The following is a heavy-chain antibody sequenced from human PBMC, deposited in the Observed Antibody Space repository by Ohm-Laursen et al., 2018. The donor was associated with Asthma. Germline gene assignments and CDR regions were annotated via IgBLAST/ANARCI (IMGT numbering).Heavy chain of an antibody. J-gene: IGHJ4*02. CDR3: AAAPAYQITFGY. D-gene: IGHD6-6*01. V-gene: IGHV1-18*01. CDR1: GYTFSSYG. CDR2: ISVYNGDT. Sequence: GSSVKVSCKASGYTFSSYGISWVRQAPGQGLEWMGWISVYNGDTNYAQKFQERVTITRAMSTSTAYMELSSLRSEDTAVYYCAAAPAYQITFGYWGQGTLVTVSS.